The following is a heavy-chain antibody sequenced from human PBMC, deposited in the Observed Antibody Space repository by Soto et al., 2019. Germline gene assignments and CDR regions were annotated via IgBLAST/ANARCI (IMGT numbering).Heavy chain of an antibody. Sequence: LGLSCAASRFTFSSYAMDWVRQAPGKGLEWVAVISHDGSEKYYGDSVKGRFTISRDNPKNTVYLQMNSLRPEDTAVYYCARAAAYFYHYYYAMDVWGQGTAVTVSS. J-gene: IGHJ6*02. D-gene: IGHD6-13*01. CDR2: ISHDGSEK. V-gene: IGHV3-30-3*01. CDR1: RFTFSSYA. CDR3: ARAAAYFYHYYYAMDV.